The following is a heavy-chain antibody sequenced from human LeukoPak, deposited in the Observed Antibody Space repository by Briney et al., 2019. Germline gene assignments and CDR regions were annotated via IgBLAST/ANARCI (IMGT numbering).Heavy chain of an antibody. CDR3: ARETRPTNFDY. V-gene: IGHV4-61*02. Sequence: SQTLSLTCTVSGGSISSGSYYWSWIRQPAGKGLEWIGRIYTSGSTNYNPSLESRVTIPVDTSKNQFSLRLSSVTAADTAVYYCARETRPTNFDYWGQGTLVTVSS. CDR1: GGSISSGSYY. CDR2: IYTSGST. J-gene: IGHJ4*02.